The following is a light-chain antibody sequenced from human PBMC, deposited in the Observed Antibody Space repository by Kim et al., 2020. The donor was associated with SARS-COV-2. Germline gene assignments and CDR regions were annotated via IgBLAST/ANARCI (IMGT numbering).Light chain of an antibody. Sequence: ELTQPPSVSGAPGQRVSISCSGSTSNIGSNSVNWYQQVPGAAPKLLIYSTNQRPSGVPGRFSASKSGTSASLAIIGLQSEDDADYYCAAWDDSLNGHVFGTGTKVTVL. CDR3: AAWDDSLNGHV. CDR1: TSNIGSNS. V-gene: IGLV1-44*01. J-gene: IGLJ1*01. CDR2: STN.